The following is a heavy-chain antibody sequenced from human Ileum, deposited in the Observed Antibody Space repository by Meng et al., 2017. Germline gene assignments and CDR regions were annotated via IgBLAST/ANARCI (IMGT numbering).Heavy chain of an antibody. CDR2: FYYPALA. D-gene: IGHD6-6*01. V-gene: IGHV4-39*02. J-gene: IGHJ5*02. CDR1: GGSISGSTYY. Sequence: QLQLQESGPGLVKPSETLSLTCTLSGGSISGSTYYWVWIRQPPGKGLEWIGSFYYPALASCNPSLKSRVTISADTSRNNFSLRLTSVTAADTAVYYCASRYSSSPGWFDPWGQGTLVTVSS. CDR3: ASRYSSSPGWFDP.